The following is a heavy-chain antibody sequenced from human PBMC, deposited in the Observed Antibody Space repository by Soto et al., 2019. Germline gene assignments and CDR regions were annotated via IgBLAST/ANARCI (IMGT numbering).Heavy chain of an antibody. CDR2: MNPNSGNT. J-gene: IGHJ6*02. D-gene: IGHD3-9*01. CDR1: GYTFTSYD. CDR3: ATPYYDILTGYVPWLYYYGMDV. Sequence: GASVKVSCKASGYTFTSYDINWVRQATGQGLEWMGWMNPNSGNTGYAQKFQGRVTMTRNTSISTAYMELSSLRSEDTAVYYCATPYYDILTGYVPWLYYYGMDVWGQGTTVTVSS. V-gene: IGHV1-8*01.